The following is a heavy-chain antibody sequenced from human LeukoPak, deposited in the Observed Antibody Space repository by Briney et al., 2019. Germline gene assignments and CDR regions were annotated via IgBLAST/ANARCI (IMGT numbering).Heavy chain of an antibody. Sequence: GGSLRLSCAAPGFTFSSYAMHWVRQAPGKGLEWVAVISYDGSNKYYADSVKGRFTISRDNSKNTLYLQMNSLRAEDTAVYYCARDIVVVPAAIEYYYYYGMDVWGQGTTVTVSS. D-gene: IGHD2-2*02. V-gene: IGHV3-30-3*01. CDR2: ISYDGSNK. CDR1: GFTFSSYA. CDR3: ARDIVVVPAAIEYYYYYGMDV. J-gene: IGHJ6*02.